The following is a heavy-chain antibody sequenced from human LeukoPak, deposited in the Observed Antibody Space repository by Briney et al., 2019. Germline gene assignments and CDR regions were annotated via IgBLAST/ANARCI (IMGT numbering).Heavy chain of an antibody. CDR2: ISYDGSNK. Sequence: PGRSLRLSCAASGFTLSSYAMHWVRQAPGKGLEWEAVISYDGSNKYYADSVKGRFTISRDNSKNTLYLQMDSLRAEDTAVYYCARAPRGYSGSDHYFVYWGQGTLVTVSS. CDR3: ARAPRGYSGSDHYFVY. J-gene: IGHJ4*02. CDR1: GFTLSSYA. D-gene: IGHD5-12*01. V-gene: IGHV3-30*04.